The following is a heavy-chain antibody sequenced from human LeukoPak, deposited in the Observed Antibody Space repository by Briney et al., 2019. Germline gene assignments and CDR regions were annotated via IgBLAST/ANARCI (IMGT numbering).Heavy chain of an antibody. V-gene: IGHV3-20*04. CDR2: INWNGGST. D-gene: IGHD5/OR15-5a*01. Sequence: GGSLRLSCAASGFTFSSYSMNWVRQAPGKGLEWVSGINWNGGSTGYADSVKGRFTISRDNAKNSLYLQMNSLRAEDTALYYCARVYELREEDYYYYMDVWGKGTTVTVSS. CDR3: ARVYELREEDYYYYMDV. J-gene: IGHJ6*03. CDR1: GFTFSSYS.